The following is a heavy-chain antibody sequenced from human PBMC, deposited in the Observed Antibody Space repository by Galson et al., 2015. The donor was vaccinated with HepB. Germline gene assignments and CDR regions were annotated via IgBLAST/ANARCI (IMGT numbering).Heavy chain of an antibody. CDR2: ISGSGGTT. D-gene: IGHD5-12*01. CDR3: AKDRRVDRGYGGYDHDY. J-gene: IGHJ4*02. CDR1: GFTFSSYA. V-gene: IGHV3-23*01. Sequence: SLRLSCAASGFTFSSYAMSWVRQAPGKGLEWVSGISGSGGTTHYADSVRGRFTISRDNSKNTLYLQMDSLRAEDTAVFYCAKDRRVDRGYGGYDHDYWGQGTLVTVSS.